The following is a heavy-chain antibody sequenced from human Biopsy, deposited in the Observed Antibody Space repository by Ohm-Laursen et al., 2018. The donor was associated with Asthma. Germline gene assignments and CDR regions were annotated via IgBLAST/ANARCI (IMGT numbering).Heavy chain of an antibody. V-gene: IGHV3-11*01. Sequence: SLRLSCSASGFTFSDYCMSWIRQAPGKGLEWVSYISSSGSTIYYADSVKGRFTISRDNAKNSLYLQMNSLRAEDTAVYYCAREGVNYYDSSGYLEYWGQGTLVTVSS. J-gene: IGHJ4*02. CDR2: ISSSGSTI. CDR3: AREGVNYYDSSGYLEY. CDR1: GFTFSDYC. D-gene: IGHD3-22*01.